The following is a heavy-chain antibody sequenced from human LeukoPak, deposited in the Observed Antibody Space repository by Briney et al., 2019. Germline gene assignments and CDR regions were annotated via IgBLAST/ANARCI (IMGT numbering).Heavy chain of an antibody. D-gene: IGHD3-10*01. J-gene: IGHJ6*03. CDR2: MYYSGST. V-gene: IGHV4-61*01. Sequence: PSETLSLTCTVSGGSVSSGSYYWSWIRQPPGKGLEWIGYMYYSGSTNYNPSLKSRVTISVDTSKNQFSLKLTSVTAADTAVYYCARMSSDGYYYYYMDVWGKGTTVTVSS. CDR1: GGSVSSGSYY. CDR3: ARMSSDGYYYYYMDV.